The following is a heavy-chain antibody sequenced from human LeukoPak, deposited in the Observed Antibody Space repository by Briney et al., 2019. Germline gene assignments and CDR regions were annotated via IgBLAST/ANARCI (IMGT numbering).Heavy chain of an antibody. V-gene: IGHV3-23*01. J-gene: IGHJ4*02. Sequence: GGSLRLSCATSALTFSSYAMNWVRQAPGKGLEWVSAISGSGGSTYYADSVKGRFTISRDNSKNTLYLQMNSLRAEDTAVYYCARDDGFSCYSYWGQGTLVTVSS. CDR3: ARDDGFSCYSY. D-gene: IGHD3/OR15-3a*01. CDR1: ALTFSSYA. CDR2: ISGSGGST.